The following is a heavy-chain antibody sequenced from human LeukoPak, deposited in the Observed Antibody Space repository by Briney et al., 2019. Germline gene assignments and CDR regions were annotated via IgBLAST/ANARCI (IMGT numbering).Heavy chain of an antibody. CDR3: VRGLCGGDGYFDYFDY. V-gene: IGHV3-7*01. J-gene: IGHJ4*02. CDR1: GIPFITYW. CDR2: IKQDGGEK. Sequence: GGALLPSCSAPGIPFITYWMNWGRRAPGKGLEGVANIKQDGGEKYYGASVKGRFTISRDNSKKSVFLQMNSLRAEDTAVYYCVRGLCGGDGYFDYFDYWGQGTLVTVSS. D-gene: IGHD2-21*02.